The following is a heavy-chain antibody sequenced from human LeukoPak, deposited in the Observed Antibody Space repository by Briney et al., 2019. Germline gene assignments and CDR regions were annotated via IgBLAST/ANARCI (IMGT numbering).Heavy chain of an antibody. D-gene: IGHD6-19*01. CDR1: GGSISSYY. CDR3: ARDPQIQWLVRTGDWYFDL. J-gene: IGHJ2*01. V-gene: IGHV4-59*01. CDR2: IYYSGST. Sequence: SETLSLTCTVSGGSISSYYWSWIRQPPGKGLEWIGYIYYSGSTNYNPSLKSRVTISVDTSKNQFSLKLSSVTAADTAVYYCARDPQIQWLVRTGDWYFDLWGRGTLVTVSS.